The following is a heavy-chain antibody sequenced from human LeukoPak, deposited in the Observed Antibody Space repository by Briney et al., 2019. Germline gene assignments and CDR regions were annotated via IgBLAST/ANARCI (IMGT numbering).Heavy chain of an antibody. D-gene: IGHD3-22*01. Sequence: SETLSLTCTVSGGATSGTNYYWGWIRQPPGKGLEWIGSIYYTGSTCYSPSLKSRVTISVDTSKNQFSLKLNSVNAADTAVYYCARQRGQYYGSSGYHPPGDFHHWGQGTLVTVSS. J-gene: IGHJ1*01. V-gene: IGHV4-39*01. CDR2: IYYTGST. CDR3: ARQRGQYYGSSGYHPPGDFHH. CDR1: GGATSGTNYY.